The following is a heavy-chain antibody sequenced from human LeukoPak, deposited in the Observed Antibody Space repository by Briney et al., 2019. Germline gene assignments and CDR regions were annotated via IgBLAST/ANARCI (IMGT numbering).Heavy chain of an antibody. D-gene: IGHD6-13*01. CDR2: IYYSGST. CDR3: ARVGIAAAGTRGYYGMDV. CDR1: GGPISSYY. J-gene: IGHJ6*02. V-gene: IGHV4-59*12. Sequence: PSETLSLTCTVSGGPISSYYWSWIRQPPGKGLEWIGYIYYSGSTNYNPSLKSRVTISVDTSKNQFALKLSSVTAADTAVYYCARVGIAAAGTRGYYGMDVWGQGTTVTVSS.